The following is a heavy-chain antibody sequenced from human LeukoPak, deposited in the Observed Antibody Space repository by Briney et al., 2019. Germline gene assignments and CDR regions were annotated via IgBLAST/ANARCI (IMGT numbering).Heavy chain of an antibody. V-gene: IGHV3-53*01. CDR1: GFTVSSNY. D-gene: IGHD2-2*01. CDR2: IYSGGST. CDR3: ASLPAGTYYSDY. Sequence: GGSLRLSCAASGFTVSSNYMSWVRQAPGKGLEWVSVIYSGGSTYYADSVKGRFTISRDNSKNTLYLQMNSLRAEDTAVYYCASLPAGTYYSDYWGQGTLVTVSS. J-gene: IGHJ4*02.